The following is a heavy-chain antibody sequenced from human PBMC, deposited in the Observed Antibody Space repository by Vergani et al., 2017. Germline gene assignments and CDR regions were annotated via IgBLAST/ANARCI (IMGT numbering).Heavy chain of an antibody. D-gene: IGHD3-22*01. CDR3: AGPQGTSAYYYGGFDY. J-gene: IGHJ4*02. Sequence: VQLVESGGGLVQPGGSLRLSCAASGFTFSTYAMNWVRQAPGKGLEWVSNISSDGGSTYYADSVKGRFTISRDNSKNTLSLQMNSLTAEDTAIYYCAGPQGTSAYYYGGFDYWGQGILVTVSS. CDR1: GFTFSTYA. CDR2: ISSDGGST. V-gene: IGHV3-23*04.